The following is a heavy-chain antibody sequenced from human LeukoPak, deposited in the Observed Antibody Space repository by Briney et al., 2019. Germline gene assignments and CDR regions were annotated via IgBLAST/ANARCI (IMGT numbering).Heavy chain of an antibody. CDR1: GVSVSSGSYY. CDR2: IYYSGST. Sequence: SETLSLTCTVSGVSVSSGSYYWSWIRQPPGKGLEWIGYIYYSGSTNYNPSLKSRVTISVDTSKNQFSLKLSSVTAADTAVYYCARARGYSYGYINYFDYWGQGTLVTVSS. CDR3: ARARGYSYGYINYFDY. J-gene: IGHJ4*02. D-gene: IGHD5-18*01. V-gene: IGHV4-61*01.